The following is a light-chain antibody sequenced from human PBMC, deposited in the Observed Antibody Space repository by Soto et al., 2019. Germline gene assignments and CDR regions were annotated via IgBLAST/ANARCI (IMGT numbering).Light chain of an antibody. CDR3: LNLNSAPLT. V-gene: IGKV1-27*01. Sequence: DIQMTQSPSSLSASVGDRVIITCRASQDISNSLAWYQQKPGKVPKLLIYAASTLQSGVPSRFSGSGSGTDFTLTISSLQPEDVATYYCLNLNSAPLTFGGGTKVEIK. CDR1: QDISNS. CDR2: AAS. J-gene: IGKJ4*01.